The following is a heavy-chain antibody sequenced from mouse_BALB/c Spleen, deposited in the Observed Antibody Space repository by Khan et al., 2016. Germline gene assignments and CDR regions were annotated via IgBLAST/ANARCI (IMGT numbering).Heavy chain of an antibody. CDR2: ICYSGST. J-gene: IGHJ1*01. D-gene: IGHD2-1*01. CDR3: SRSGGNCPYGYFDV. Sequence: VQLQESGPGLVKPSQSLSLTCTVTGYSITSDYAWNWIRQFPGNKLEWMGYICYSGSTSNNPSLKSRISITRDSYKNQFLLQLNSVTTEDTATYYWSRSGGNCPYGYFDVWGAGTSVTVSS. V-gene: IGHV3-2*02. CDR1: GYSITSDYA.